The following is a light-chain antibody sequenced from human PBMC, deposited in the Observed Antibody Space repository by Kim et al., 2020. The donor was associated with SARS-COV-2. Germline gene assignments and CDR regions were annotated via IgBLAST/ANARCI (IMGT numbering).Light chain of an antibody. CDR3: QQYDNYPWT. J-gene: IGKJ1*01. CDR2: DAF. V-gene: IGKV1-5*01. Sequence: AYVGDRVSISCRASQSVCGWLAWYQQKPGRAPKVLIYDAFSLESGVPSRFSGSGSGTEFTLTISSLQAEDFATYYCQQYDNYPWTFGQGTKVDI. CDR1: QSVCGW.